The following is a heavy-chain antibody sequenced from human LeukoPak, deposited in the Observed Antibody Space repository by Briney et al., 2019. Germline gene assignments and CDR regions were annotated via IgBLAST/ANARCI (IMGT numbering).Heavy chain of an antibody. CDR2: IKQDGSEK. D-gene: IGHD6-13*01. Sequence: GGSLRLSCAASGFTFSNYAMSWVRQAPGKGLEWVANIKQDGSEKYYVDSVKGRFTISRDNAKNSLYLQMNSLRAEDTAVYYCAREFNFSSSWSPDAFDIWGQGTMVTVSS. CDR1: GFTFSNYA. V-gene: IGHV3-7*01. CDR3: AREFNFSSSWSPDAFDI. J-gene: IGHJ3*02.